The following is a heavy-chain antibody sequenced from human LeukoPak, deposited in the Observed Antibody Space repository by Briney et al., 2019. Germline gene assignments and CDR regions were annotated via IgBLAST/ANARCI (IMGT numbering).Heavy chain of an antibody. D-gene: IGHD3-3*01. J-gene: IGHJ4*02. CDR2: ISSSSSTI. CDR3: ARVTSEWEWYFDY. CDR1: GFTFSSYS. V-gene: IGHV3-48*01. Sequence: PGGSLRLSCAASGFTFSSYSMNWVRQAPGKGLEWVSYISSSSSTIYYADSVKGRFTISRDNAKNSLYLQMNSLRAEDTAVYYCARVTSEWEWYFDYWSQGTLVTVSS.